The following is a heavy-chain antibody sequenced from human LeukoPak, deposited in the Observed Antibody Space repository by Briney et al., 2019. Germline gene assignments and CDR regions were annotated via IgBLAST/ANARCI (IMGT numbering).Heavy chain of an antibody. V-gene: IGHV3-21*01. J-gene: IGHJ4*02. D-gene: IGHD1-14*01. Sequence: PGGSLRLSCAASGFTFSSYSMNWVRQAPGKGLEWVSSISSSSSYIYYADSVKGRFTISRDNAKNSLYLQMNSLRAEDTAVYYCARDYLTGWNPPDYWGQGTLVTVSS. CDR1: GFTFSSYS. CDR3: ARDYLTGWNPPDY. CDR2: ISSSSSYI.